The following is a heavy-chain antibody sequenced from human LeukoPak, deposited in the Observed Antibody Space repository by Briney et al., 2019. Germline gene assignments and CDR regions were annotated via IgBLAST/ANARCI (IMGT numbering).Heavy chain of an antibody. J-gene: IGHJ4*02. Sequence: PSETLSLTCTVSGGSISSYYWSWIRQPPGKGLEWIGYIYYSGSTNYSPSLKSRVTISADTSKNQFSLKLSSVTAADTAVYYCARDRIAHAGLDYWGQGTLVTVSS. CDR1: GGSISSYY. V-gene: IGHV4-59*01. CDR3: ARDRIAHAGLDY. CDR2: IYYSGST.